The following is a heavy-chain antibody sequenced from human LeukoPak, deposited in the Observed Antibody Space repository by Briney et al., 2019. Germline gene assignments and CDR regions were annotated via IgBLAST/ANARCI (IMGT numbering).Heavy chain of an antibody. Sequence: GESLKISCKGSGYSFTSYWIGWVRQMPGKGLEWMGIIYPGDSDTRYSPSFQGQVTISADKSISTAYLQWSSLKASDTAMYYCARASTYLTRWFGENPPPNFDYWGQGTLVTVSS. V-gene: IGHV5-51*01. CDR2: IYPGDSDT. CDR1: GYSFTSYW. J-gene: IGHJ4*02. CDR3: ARASTYLTRWFGENPPPNFDY. D-gene: IGHD3-10*01.